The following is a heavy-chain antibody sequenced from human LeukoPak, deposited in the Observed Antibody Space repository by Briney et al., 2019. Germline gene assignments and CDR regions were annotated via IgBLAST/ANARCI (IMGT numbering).Heavy chain of an antibody. CDR3: AKDRRYSSSY. CDR1: GFTFSSYG. Sequence: PGGSLRLSCAASGFTFSSYGMHWVRQAPGKGLEWVAFIRYDGSNKYYADSAKGRFTISRDNSKNTLYLQMNSLRAEDTAVYYCAKDRRYSSSYWGQGTLVTVSS. CDR2: IRYDGSNK. V-gene: IGHV3-30*02. D-gene: IGHD6-19*01. J-gene: IGHJ4*02.